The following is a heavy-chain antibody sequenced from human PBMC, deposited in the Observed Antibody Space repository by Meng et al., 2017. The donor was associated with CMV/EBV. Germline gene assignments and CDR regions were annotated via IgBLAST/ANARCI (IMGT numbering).Heavy chain of an antibody. CDR3: ARDGAAAGYYYYYGMDV. CDR1: GFTFSSYS. CDR2: ISSSSSYI. D-gene: IGHD6-13*01. V-gene: IGHV3-21*01. J-gene: IGHJ6*02. Sequence: ETLSLTCAASGFTFSSYSMNWVRQAPGKGLEWVSSISSSSSYIYYADSVKGRFTISRDNAKNSLYLQMNSLRAEDMAVYYCARDGAAAGYYYYYGMDVWGQGTTVTVSS.